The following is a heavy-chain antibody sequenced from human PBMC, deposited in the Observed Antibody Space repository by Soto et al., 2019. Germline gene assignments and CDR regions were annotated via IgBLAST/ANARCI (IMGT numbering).Heavy chain of an antibody. V-gene: IGHV1-3*01. CDR2: INAGNGNT. CDR1: GYTFTSYA. D-gene: IGHD2-8*01. J-gene: IGHJ4*02. CDR3: AREEGYCTNGVCYRNDYFDY. Sequence: ASVKVSCKASGYTFTSYAMHWVRQAPGQRLEWMGWINAGNGNTKYSQKFQGRVTITRDTSASTAYMELSSLRSEDTAVYYCAREEGYCTNGVCYRNDYFDYWGQGTLVTVSS.